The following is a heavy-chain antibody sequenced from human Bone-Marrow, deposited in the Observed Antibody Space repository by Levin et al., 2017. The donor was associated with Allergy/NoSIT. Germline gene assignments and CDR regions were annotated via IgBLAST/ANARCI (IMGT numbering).Heavy chain of an antibody. J-gene: IGHJ3*01. CDR1: GFSVSSNF. V-gene: IGHV3-53*01. D-gene: IGHD2-21*01. Sequence: GGSLRLSCAASGFSVSSNFMSWIRQAPGKGLEWVSVVYNGGSPYYAGSVKGRFTISRDNLKNTLNLQMNSLRAEDTAVYYCARHKDWADAFDLWGQGTMVTVSS. CDR2: VYNGGSP. CDR3: ARHKDWADAFDL.